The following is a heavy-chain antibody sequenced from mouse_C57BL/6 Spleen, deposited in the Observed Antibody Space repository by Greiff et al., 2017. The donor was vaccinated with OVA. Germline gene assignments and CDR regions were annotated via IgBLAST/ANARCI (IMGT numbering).Heavy chain of an antibody. D-gene: IGHD1-1*01. CDR1: GYTFTDYE. CDR3: TRKGVLLRYLGCDN. CDR2: IDPETGGT. Sequence: VQLVESGAELVRPGASVTLACKASGYTFTDYEMHWVKQTPVHGLEWIGAIDPETGGTAYNQKFKGKAILTADKSSSTAYMELRSLTSEDSAVYYCTRKGVLLRYLGCDNWGQGTTLTVSS. J-gene: IGHJ2*01. V-gene: IGHV1-15*01.